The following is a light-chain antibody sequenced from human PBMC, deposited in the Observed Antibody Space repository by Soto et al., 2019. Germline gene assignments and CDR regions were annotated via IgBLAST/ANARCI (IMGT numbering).Light chain of an antibody. CDR2: DAS. CDR1: QRITSY. Sequence: EVALTQSPATLSSSPGERATLSCRASQRITSYLAWYQQKPGQAPRLLIYDASNRATGVPDRFSGSGSGTDFTLTISRLEPEDFAVFYCQQYGTSEIIFGQGTRLQIK. J-gene: IGKJ5*01. CDR3: QQYGTSEII. V-gene: IGKV3-11*01.